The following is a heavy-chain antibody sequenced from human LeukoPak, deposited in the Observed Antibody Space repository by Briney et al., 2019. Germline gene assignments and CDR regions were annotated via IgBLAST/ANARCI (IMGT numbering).Heavy chain of an antibody. Sequence: ASVKVSCKASGYTFTDYGVGWVRQAPGQGLEWMGWISTSKGNTIHGQKLLDRVTLTRDTSTNTAYMELSSLRSEDTAVYYCATGTFPLARSDQGVDYWGQGTLVTVSS. V-gene: IGHV1-18*01. CDR1: GYTFTDYG. J-gene: IGHJ4*02. D-gene: IGHD2/OR15-2a*01. CDR2: ISTSKGNT. CDR3: ATGTFPLARSDQGVDY.